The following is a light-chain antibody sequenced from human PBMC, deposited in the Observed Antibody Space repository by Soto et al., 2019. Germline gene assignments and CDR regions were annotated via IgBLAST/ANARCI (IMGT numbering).Light chain of an antibody. J-gene: IGKJ2*01. Sequence: DMQLTQSPSFLSASVGDRVSITCRASQDISSSFAWYQQKPGKVPKLLIYAASTLQSGVPSRFSGSGSGTESTLTISSLQPEDFATYFCLQDYNYPYTFGQGTKLEIK. CDR3: LQDYNYPYT. V-gene: IGKV1-9*01. CDR2: AAS. CDR1: QDISSS.